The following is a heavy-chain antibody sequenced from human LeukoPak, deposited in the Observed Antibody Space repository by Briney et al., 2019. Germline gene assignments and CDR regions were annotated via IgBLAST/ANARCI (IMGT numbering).Heavy chain of an antibody. CDR2: ITGSGATT. J-gene: IGHJ4*02. CDR1: GFTFSSYA. Sequence: GGSLRLSCAASGFTFSSYAMSWVRQAPGKGLEWVSTITGSGATTFYADSVKGRFTISKDNSKNTLYLQMNSLGAEDTALYYCAKGSGDYRLGSVSADYWGQGTLVTVSS. D-gene: IGHD4-17*01. V-gene: IGHV3-23*01. CDR3: AKGSGDYRLGSVSADY.